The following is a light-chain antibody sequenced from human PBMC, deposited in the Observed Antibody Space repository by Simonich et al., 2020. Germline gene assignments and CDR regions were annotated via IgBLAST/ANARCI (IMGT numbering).Light chain of an antibody. J-gene: IGLJ2*01. CDR2: DVR. CDR3: SSYTSSSPVV. Sequence: QSALTQPASVSGSPGQSITISCTGTSSDVGGYNYVSWYQQHPGKAPKLMIYDVRNRPSGVANRFSGSKSGNTASLTISGLQAEDAADYYCSSYTSSSPVVFGGGTKLTVL. V-gene: IGLV2-14*03. CDR1: SSDVGGYNY.